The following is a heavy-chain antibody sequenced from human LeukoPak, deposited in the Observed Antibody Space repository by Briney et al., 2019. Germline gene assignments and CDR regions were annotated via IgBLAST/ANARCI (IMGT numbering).Heavy chain of an antibody. CDR3: AKQLGYCSDGSCYFPY. CDR2: ISNNGGYT. D-gene: IGHD2-15*01. V-gene: IGHV3-23*01. CDR1: GFTFSSSA. Sequence: GGSLRLSCAASGFTFSSSAMSWVRQAPGKGLEWVSAISNNGGYTYYADSVQGRFTISRDNSKSTLCLQMNSLRAEDTAVYYCAKQLGYCSDGSCYFPYWGQGTLVAVSP. J-gene: IGHJ4*02.